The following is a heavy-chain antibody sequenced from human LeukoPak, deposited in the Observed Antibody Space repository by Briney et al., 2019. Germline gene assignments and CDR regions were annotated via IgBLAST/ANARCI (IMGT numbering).Heavy chain of an antibody. Sequence: PSQTLSLTCAVSGGSISSGGYSWSWIRHPPGKGLEWIGYIYHSGSTYYNPSLKSRVTISVDRSKNQFSLKLSSVTAADTAVYYCARDPAAAAGQYDGFWGQGTLVTVSS. CDR1: GGSISSGGYS. V-gene: IGHV4-30-2*01. CDR2: IYHSGST. CDR3: ARDPAAAAGQYDGF. J-gene: IGHJ4*02. D-gene: IGHD6-13*01.